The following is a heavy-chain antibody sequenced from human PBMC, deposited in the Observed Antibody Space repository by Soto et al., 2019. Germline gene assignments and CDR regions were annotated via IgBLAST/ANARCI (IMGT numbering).Heavy chain of an antibody. CDR2: IYWDDDK. D-gene: IGHD2-2*01. V-gene: IGHV2-5*02. CDR3: ALRRVVVPAADLRFDP. J-gene: IGHJ5*02. Sequence: QITLKESGPPLVKPTQTLTLTCTFSGFSLSTSGVGVGWIRQPPGKALEWLALIYWDDDKRYSPSLKSRLTTPNDTSKNPRVPTMPHMDPADTATYYCALRRVVVPAADLRFDPWGQRTLVTVSS. CDR1: GFSLSTSGVG.